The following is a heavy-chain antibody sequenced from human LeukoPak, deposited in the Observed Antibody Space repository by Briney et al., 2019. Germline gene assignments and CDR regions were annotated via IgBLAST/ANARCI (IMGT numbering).Heavy chain of an antibody. J-gene: IGHJ6*02. V-gene: IGHV4-4*07. CDR2: IYTSGST. Sequence: PSETLSLTCTVSGGSISSYYWSWIRQPAGKGLEWIGRIYTSGSTNYNPSLKSRVTMSVDTSKNQFSLKLSSVTAADTAVYYCARGDPRPNYYYYGMDVWGQGTTVTVSS. CDR1: GGSISSYY. D-gene: IGHD5-24*01. CDR3: ARGDPRPNYYYYGMDV.